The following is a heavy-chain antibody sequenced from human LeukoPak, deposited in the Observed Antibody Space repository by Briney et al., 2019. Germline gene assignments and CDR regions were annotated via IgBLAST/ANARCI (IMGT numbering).Heavy chain of an antibody. V-gene: IGHV4-30-2*01. Sequence: PSETLSLTCTVSGGSISKTGYYWTWIRQPPGKGLEWIGYIYHSGSTYYNPSFKSRFTISLDRSKNHFSLKLSSVTAADMAVYYCARGAYCSSTSCPRGEYWFDPWGQGALVTVSS. CDR1: GGSISKTGYY. D-gene: IGHD2-2*01. J-gene: IGHJ5*02. CDR2: IYHSGST. CDR3: ARGAYCSSTSCPRGEYWFDP.